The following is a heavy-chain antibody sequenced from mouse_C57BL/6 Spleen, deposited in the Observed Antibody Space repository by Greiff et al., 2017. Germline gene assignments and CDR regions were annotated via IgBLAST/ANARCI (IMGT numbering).Heavy chain of an antibody. CDR3: ARGSSYFDY. CDR2: IYPRSGNT. D-gene: IGHD6-1*01. Sequence: VKVVESGAELARPGASVKLSCKASGYTFTSYGISWVKQRTGQGLEWIGEIYPRSGNTYYNEKFKGKATLTADKSSSTAYMELRSLTSEDSAVYFCARGSSYFDYWGQGTTLTVSS. J-gene: IGHJ2*01. V-gene: IGHV1-81*01. CDR1: GYTFTSYG.